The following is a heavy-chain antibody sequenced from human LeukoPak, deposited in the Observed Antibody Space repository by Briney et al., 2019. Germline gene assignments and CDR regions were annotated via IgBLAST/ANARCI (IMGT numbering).Heavy chain of an antibody. CDR2: IIPIIGTA. Sequence: SVKVSCKASGGTFSSYAFSWVRQAPGQGLEWMGGIIPIIGTANYAQMFQGRVTITADESTSTAYMELSSLRSEDTAVYYCALWFGEFYYFDYWGQGTLVTVSS. D-gene: IGHD3-10*01. CDR3: ALWFGEFYYFDY. V-gene: IGHV1-69*13. CDR1: GGTFSSYA. J-gene: IGHJ4*02.